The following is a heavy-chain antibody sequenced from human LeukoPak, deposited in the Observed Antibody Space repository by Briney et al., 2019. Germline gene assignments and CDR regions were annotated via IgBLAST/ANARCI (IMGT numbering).Heavy chain of an antibody. CDR3: ARDGTPGAYYDFWSGYHQHAFDI. D-gene: IGHD3-3*01. V-gene: IGHV1-18*01. J-gene: IGHJ3*02. CDR2: VSGYNGNT. CDR1: GYTFTSYG. Sequence: ASVKVSCKASGYTFTSYGISWVRQAPGQGLEWMGWVSGYNGNTNYAQKFQGRVTMTRDTSTSTVYMELSSLRSEDTAVYYCARDGTPGAYYDFWSGYHQHAFDIWGQGTMVTVSS.